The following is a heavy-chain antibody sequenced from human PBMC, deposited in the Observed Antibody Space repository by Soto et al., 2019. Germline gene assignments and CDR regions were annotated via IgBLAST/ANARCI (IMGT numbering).Heavy chain of an antibody. CDR2: ISYDGSNK. CDR1: GFTFSSYG. V-gene: IGHV3-30*03. J-gene: IGHJ4*02. CDR3: ARVDGALVVPAPPWH. Sequence: GGSLRLSCAASGFTFSSYGMHWVRQAPGKGLEWVAVISYDGSNKYYADSVKGRFTISRDNSKNTLYLQMNSLRAEDTAVYYCARVDGALVVPAPPWHWGQGTLVTVSS. D-gene: IGHD2-2*01.